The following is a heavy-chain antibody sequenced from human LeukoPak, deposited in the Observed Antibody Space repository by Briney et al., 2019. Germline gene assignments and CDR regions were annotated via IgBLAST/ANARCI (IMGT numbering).Heavy chain of an antibody. CDR3: AREGSPGTYDY. J-gene: IGHJ4*02. CDR2: IGSDGGST. V-gene: IGHV3-64*01. CDR1: GFTVSTYT. Sequence: PGGSLRLSCAASGFTVSTYTMHWVRQAPGKRLESVSAIGSDGGSTYYANSVKGRFTISRDNSKNTLYLQMDSLRAEDMAVYYCAREGSPGTYDYWGQGTLVTVSS. D-gene: IGHD6-13*01.